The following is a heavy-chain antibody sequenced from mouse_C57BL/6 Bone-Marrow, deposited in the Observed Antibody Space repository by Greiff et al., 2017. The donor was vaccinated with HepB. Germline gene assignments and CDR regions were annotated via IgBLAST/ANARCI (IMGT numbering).Heavy chain of an antibody. V-gene: IGHV5-9-1*02. CDR1: GFTFSSYA. D-gene: IGHD2-5*01. J-gene: IGHJ1*03. Sequence: EVKLMESGEGLVKPGGSLKLSCAASGFTFSSYAMSWVRQTPEKRLEWVAYISSGGDYIYYADTVKGRFTISRDNARNTLYLQMSSLKSEDTAMYYCTRDPTIVSYWYFDVWGTGTTVTVSS. CDR3: TRDPTIVSYWYFDV. CDR2: ISSGGDYI.